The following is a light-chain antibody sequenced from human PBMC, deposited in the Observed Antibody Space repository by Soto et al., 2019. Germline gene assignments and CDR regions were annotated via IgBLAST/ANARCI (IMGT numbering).Light chain of an antibody. Sequence: QSALTQPRSVSGSPGQSVTISCTGTSSDVGGYNYVSWYQQHPGKAPKLMIYDVSKRPSGVPDRCSGSKSGNTASLTISEPQAEDEADYYCCSYAGGYTHYVFGTGPKLTAL. CDR2: DVS. CDR3: CSYAGGYTHYV. V-gene: IGLV2-11*01. CDR1: SSDVGGYNY. J-gene: IGLJ1*01.